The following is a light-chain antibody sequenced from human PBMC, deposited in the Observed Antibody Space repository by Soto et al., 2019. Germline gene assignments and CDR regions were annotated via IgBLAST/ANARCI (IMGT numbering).Light chain of an antibody. V-gene: IGKV1-8*01. CDR2: AAS. CDR3: QQYYSYPPIT. CDR1: QGISSY. J-gene: IGKJ5*01. Sequence: AIRMTQSPSSFSASTGDRVPITCLASQGISSYLAWYQQKPGKAPKLLIYAASTLQSGVPSRFSGSGSGTDFTLTISCLQSEDFATYYCQQYYSYPPITFGQGTRLEI.